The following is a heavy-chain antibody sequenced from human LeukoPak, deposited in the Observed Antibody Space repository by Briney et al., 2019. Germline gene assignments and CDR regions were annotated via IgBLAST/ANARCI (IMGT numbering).Heavy chain of an antibody. D-gene: IGHD1-20*01. CDR1: GDSFSSTGYY. V-gene: IGHV4-61*02. CDR3: ASFTITQNYYYYYGMDV. CDR2: FYRENM. Sequence: SETLSLTSTVSGDSFSSTGYYWNWIRQPAGKGLEWIGRFYRENMDYNPSFKSRATISVDTSKNQFSLKLSSVTAADTAVYYCASFTITQNYYYYYGMDVWGQGTTVTVSS. J-gene: IGHJ6*02.